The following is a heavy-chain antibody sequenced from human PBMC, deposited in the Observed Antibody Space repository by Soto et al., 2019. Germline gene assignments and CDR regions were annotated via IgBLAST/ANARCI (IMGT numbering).Heavy chain of an antibody. D-gene: IGHD3-3*01. CDR1: GYTFTSYY. V-gene: IGHV1-46*01. Sequence: QVQLVQSGAEVKKPGASVKVSCKASGYTFTSYYMHWVRQAPGQGLEWMGIINPSGGSTSYAQKFQGRVTMTRDTSTSTVYMELSSLRSEDTAVYYCARETALRFLECSYYYGMDVWGQGTTVTVSS. CDR3: ARETALRFLECSYYYGMDV. CDR2: INPSGGST. J-gene: IGHJ6*02.